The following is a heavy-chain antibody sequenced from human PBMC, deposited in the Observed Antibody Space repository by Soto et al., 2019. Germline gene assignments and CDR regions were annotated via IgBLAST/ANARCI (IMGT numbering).Heavy chain of an antibody. CDR1: GYTFTGYY. V-gene: IGHV1-8*02. D-gene: IGHD3-10*01. Sequence: GASVKVSCKASGYTFTGYYMHWVRQAPGQGLEWMGWMNPNSGNTGYAQKFQGRVTMTRNTSISTAYMELSSLRSEDTAVYYCARGSWFGESPYYYYYMDVWGKGTTVTVSS. CDR2: MNPNSGNT. CDR3: ARGSWFGESPYYYYYMDV. J-gene: IGHJ6*03.